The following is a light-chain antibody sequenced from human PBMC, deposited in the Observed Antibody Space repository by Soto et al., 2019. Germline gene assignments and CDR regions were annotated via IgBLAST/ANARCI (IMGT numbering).Light chain of an antibody. Sequence: EVVMTQSPLSLPVTLGQPASISCRSSQSLAYIDGNTYLTRFHQRPGQDPRRLSYNVSNRDTGVPDRFSGSGSGTDFTLKISRVEAEDVGIYYCMQSTPWPPYTFGHGTKLQIK. CDR2: NVS. CDR1: QSLAYIDGNTY. CDR3: MQSTPWPPYT. J-gene: IGKJ2*01. V-gene: IGKV2-30*01.